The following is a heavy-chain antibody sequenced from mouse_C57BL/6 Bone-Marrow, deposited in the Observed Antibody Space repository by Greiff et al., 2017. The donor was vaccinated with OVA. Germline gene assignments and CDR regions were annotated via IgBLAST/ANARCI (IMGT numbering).Heavy chain of an antibody. J-gene: IGHJ4*01. CDR2: IWSDGST. CDR1: GFSLTSYG. D-gene: IGHD2-5*01. Sequence: QVQLQQSGPGLVAPSQSLSITCTVSGFSLTSYGVHWVRQPPGKGLEWLVVIWSDGSTTYNSAPKSRLSISKDNPKSQVFLKMNSLQTDDTAMYYCARQAYYSNYDAMDYWGQGTSVTVSS. V-gene: IGHV2-6-1*01. CDR3: ARQAYYSNYDAMDY.